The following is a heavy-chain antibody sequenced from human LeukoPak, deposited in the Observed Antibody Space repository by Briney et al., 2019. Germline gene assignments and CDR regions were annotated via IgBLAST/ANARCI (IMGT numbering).Heavy chain of an antibody. CDR3: ARLTLDYGDLH. Sequence: SETLSLTCTVSGGSISSNSYYWGWIRQPPGKGLERIGTIYYSGSTYYNPSLKSRVTISVDRSKNQFSLKLSSVTAADTAMYYCARLTLDYGDLHWGQGTLVTVSS. D-gene: IGHD4-17*01. CDR2: IYYSGST. J-gene: IGHJ4*02. V-gene: IGHV4-39*01. CDR1: GGSISSNSYY.